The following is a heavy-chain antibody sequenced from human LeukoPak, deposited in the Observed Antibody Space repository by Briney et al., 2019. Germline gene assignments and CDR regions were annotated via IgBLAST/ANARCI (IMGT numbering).Heavy chain of an antibody. V-gene: IGHV1-18*01. CDR3: ARAAVPAAGTNY. CDR1: GGTFSSYA. Sequence: GSSVKASCKASGGTFSSYAISWVRQAPGQGLGWMGWISAYNGNTNYAQKLQGRVTMTTDTSTSTAYMELRSLRSDDTAVYYCARAAVPAAGTNYWGQGTLVTVSS. J-gene: IGHJ4*02. CDR2: ISAYNGNT. D-gene: IGHD6-13*01.